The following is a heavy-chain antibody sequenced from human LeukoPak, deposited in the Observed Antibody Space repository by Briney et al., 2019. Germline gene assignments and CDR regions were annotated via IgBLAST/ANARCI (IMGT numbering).Heavy chain of an antibody. V-gene: IGHV3-72*01. CDR3: ARESVSSGGFDY. D-gene: IGHD3-22*01. CDR1: GFTFSDHY. CDR2: TRNKANSYTT. J-gene: IGHJ4*02. Sequence: PGGSLRLSCAASGFTFSDHYMDWVRQAPGKGLEWVGRTRNKANSYTTEYAASVKGGFTISRNDSKNSLYLQMNSLKTEDTAVYYCARESVSSGGFDYWGQGTLVTVSS.